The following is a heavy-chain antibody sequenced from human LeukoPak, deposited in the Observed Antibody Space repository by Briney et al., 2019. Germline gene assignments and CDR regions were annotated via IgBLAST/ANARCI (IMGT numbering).Heavy chain of an antibody. Sequence: SETLSLTCTVSGTSISSGSHYWGWIRQPPGKGLEWIGSMYYSGSTYYNPSLKSRVTISVDTSKEQFSLKLSSVTAADMAIYYCARVRPYYYDTSSSYYFDYWGQGTLVTVSS. CDR2: MYYSGST. J-gene: IGHJ4*02. V-gene: IGHV4-39*07. CDR3: ARVRPYYYDTSSSYYFDY. D-gene: IGHD3-22*01. CDR1: GTSISSGSHY.